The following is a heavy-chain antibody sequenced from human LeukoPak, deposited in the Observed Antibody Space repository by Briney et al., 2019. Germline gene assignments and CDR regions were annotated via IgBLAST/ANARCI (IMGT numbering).Heavy chain of an antibody. D-gene: IGHD7-27*01. CDR1: GGSISSGGSR. V-gene: IGHV4-31*03. CDR3: ARDWGTYFDY. J-gene: IGHJ4*02. Sequence: SETLSLTCNVSGGSISSGGSRWSWVRQHPGKGLEWIGYIYYSGSTYYNPSLESRLTMSVDTSKNQFSLHLTSVTAADTAVYYCARDWGTYFDYWGQGTLVTVSS. CDR2: IYYSGST.